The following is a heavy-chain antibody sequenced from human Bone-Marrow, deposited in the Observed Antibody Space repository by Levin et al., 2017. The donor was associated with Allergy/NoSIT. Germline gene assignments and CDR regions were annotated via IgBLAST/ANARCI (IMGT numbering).Heavy chain of an antibody. V-gene: IGHV4-59*01. Sequence: SETLSLTCTVSGGSITTYYWNWLRQTPGKGLEWIGYVYYSGTAHYNTFFKSRVTTSVDTSKSQVSLRLTSVTAADTALYFCARGEPGVNWYFDLWGRGTLVTVSS. CDR3: ARGEPGVNWYFDL. J-gene: IGHJ2*01. D-gene: IGHD4-23*01. CDR1: GGSITTYY. CDR2: VYYSGTA.